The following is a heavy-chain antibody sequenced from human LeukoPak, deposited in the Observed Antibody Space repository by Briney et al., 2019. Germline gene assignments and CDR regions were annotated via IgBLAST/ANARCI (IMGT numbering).Heavy chain of an antibody. Sequence: ASVRVSSTASGYTFTTYYMHWVRQAPGQGLEWMGIINPSGGSTSYAQKFQGRVTMTRDTSTSTVYMELSSLRSEDTDVYYCARGINDEYFQSWGQGTLVTVSS. V-gene: IGHV1-46*01. CDR1: GYTFTTYY. J-gene: IGHJ1*01. CDR2: INPSGGST. D-gene: IGHD2/OR15-2a*01. CDR3: ARGINDEYFQS.